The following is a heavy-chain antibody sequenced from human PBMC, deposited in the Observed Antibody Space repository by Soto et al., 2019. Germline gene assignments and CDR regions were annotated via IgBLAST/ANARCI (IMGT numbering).Heavy chain of an antibody. V-gene: IGHV1-18*04. CDR1: GYTFTGYY. J-gene: IGHJ3*02. Sequence: ASVKVSCKASGYTFTGYYMHWVRQAPGQGLEWMGWISADKGNTNYAQKLQGRVTMTRDTSTSTVYMELRSLRFDDTAVYFCARDRAHRFDIWGQGTMVTVSS. CDR2: ISADKGNT. CDR3: ARDRAHRFDI.